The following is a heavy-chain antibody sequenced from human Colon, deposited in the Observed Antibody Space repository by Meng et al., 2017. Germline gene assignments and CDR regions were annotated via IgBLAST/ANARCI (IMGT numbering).Heavy chain of an antibody. CDR3: ARGDSAEYFQH. V-gene: IGHV4-34*01. CDR2: VNHSGST. CDR1: GGSFIGYY. Sequence: QVQLQQWGAGLWKPSETLSLTCAVYGGSFIGYYWTWIRQSPGKGLEWIGEVNHSGSTNYNPSLKSRVSMSIDKSKNQFSLKLTSVTAADTAVYYCARGDSAEYFQHWGQGTLVTVSS. J-gene: IGHJ1*01. D-gene: IGHD5-18*01.